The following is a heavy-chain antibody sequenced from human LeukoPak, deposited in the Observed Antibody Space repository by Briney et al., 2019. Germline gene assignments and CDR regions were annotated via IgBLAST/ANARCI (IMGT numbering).Heavy chain of an antibody. CDR2: ISSRNTYI. Sequence: GGSLRLSCAASGFTPSSYAMTWVRQAPGKGLEWVSSISSRNTYIYYADSVKGRFTISRDNAKNSLYLQMNSLRAEDTAVYYCARADIAAAGTDYWGQGTLVTVSS. J-gene: IGHJ4*02. V-gene: IGHV3-21*01. CDR3: ARADIAAAGTDY. CDR1: GFTPSSYA. D-gene: IGHD6-13*01.